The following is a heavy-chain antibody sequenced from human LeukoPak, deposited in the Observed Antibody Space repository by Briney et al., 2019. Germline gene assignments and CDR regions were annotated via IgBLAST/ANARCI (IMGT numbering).Heavy chain of an antibody. D-gene: IGHD3-3*01. V-gene: IGHV3-23*01. CDR2: ISGSGGST. Sequence: PGGSLRLSCVASGFTFSTYGMSWVRQAPGKGLEWVSAISGSGGSTYYADSVKGRFTISRDNSKNTLYLQMNSLRAEDTAVYYCAKVARFSYYYYMDVWGKGTTVTVSS. J-gene: IGHJ6*03. CDR1: GFTFSTYG. CDR3: AKVARFSYYYYMDV.